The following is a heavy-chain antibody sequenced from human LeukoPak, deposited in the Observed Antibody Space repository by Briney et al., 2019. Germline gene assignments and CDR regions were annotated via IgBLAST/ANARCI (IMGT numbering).Heavy chain of an antibody. J-gene: IGHJ6*03. V-gene: IGHV4-59*01. CDR1: GGSISSYY. Sequence: SETLSLTCTVSGGSISSYYWSWIRQLPGKGLEWIGYIYYSGSTNYNPSLKSRVTISVDTSKNQFSLELSSVTAADTAVYYCAKTYYDILTGYGGPYYMDVWGKGTTVTVSS. D-gene: IGHD3-9*01. CDR2: IYYSGST. CDR3: AKTYYDILTGYGGPYYMDV.